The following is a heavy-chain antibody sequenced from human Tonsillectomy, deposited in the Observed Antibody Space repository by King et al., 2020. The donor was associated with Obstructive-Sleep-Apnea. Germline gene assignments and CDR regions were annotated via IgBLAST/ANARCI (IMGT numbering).Heavy chain of an antibody. J-gene: IGHJ4*02. CDR3: AKRETSLVTLNRGGPFDY. CDR1: GFFFSDYA. Sequence: VQLVESGGGLVQPGGSLRLSCAASGFFFSDYAMTWVRRAPGKGLEWVSGISGSGDSTYYGVSVKGRFTISRDNSKSTLYLQMNGLRAEDTAFYYCAKRETSLVTLNRGGPFDYLGQGTLVTVST. V-gene: IGHV3-23*04. D-gene: IGHD3-10*01. CDR2: ISGSGDST.